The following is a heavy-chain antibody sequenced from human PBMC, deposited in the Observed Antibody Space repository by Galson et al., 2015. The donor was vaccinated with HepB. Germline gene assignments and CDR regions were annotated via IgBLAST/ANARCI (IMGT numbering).Heavy chain of an antibody. CDR1: GFTFSSYS. J-gene: IGHJ3*02. V-gene: IGHV3-21*01. CDR3: ARGSRWYGAFDI. Sequence: SLRLSCAASGFTFSSYSMNWVRQAPGKGLEWVSSISSSSSYIYYADSVKGRFTISRDNAKNSLYLQMNSLRAEDTAVYYCARGSRWYGAFDIWGQGTMVTVSS. D-gene: IGHD6-13*01. CDR2: ISSSSSYI.